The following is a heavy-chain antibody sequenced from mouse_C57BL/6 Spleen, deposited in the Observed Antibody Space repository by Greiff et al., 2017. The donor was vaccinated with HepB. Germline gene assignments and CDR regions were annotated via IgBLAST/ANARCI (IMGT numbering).Heavy chain of an antibody. CDR3: TRRVTPYYYAMDY. D-gene: IGHD2-2*01. J-gene: IGHJ4*01. Sequence: EVKVVESGGGLVQPGGSMKLSCAASGFTFSDAWMDWVRQSPEKGLEWVAEIRNKANNHATYYAESVKGRFTISRDDSKSSVYLQMNSLRAEDTGIYYCTRRVTPYYYAMDYWGQGTSVTVSS. V-gene: IGHV6-6*01. CDR2: IRNKANNHAT. CDR1: GFTFSDAW.